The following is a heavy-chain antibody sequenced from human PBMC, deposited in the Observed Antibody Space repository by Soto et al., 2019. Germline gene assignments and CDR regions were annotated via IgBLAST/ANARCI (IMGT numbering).Heavy chain of an antibody. V-gene: IGHV1-18*01. CDR3: ARELNTDPSAYYSFAY. CDR2: VSTNNADT. J-gene: IGHJ4*02. Sequence: ASVKVSCKTSGYTFTAYGLAWLRQAPGQRPEWMGWVSTNNADTNYAQKFQGRVAMTTETSTRTTYMELRSLRSDDTAVYYCARELNTDPSAYYSFAYWGQGTLVTVSS. CDR1: GYTFTAYG. D-gene: IGHD3-22*01.